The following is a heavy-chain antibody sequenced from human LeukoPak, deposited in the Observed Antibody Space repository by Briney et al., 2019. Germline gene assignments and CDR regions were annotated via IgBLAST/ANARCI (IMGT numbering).Heavy chain of an antibody. J-gene: IGHJ6*03. CDR3: ARNTSTFWSGYALTYYYYYMDV. V-gene: IGHV4-59*11. CDR1: GGSISSHY. CDR2: IYYSGST. Sequence: SETLSLTCTVSGGSISSHYWSWIRQPPGKGLEWIGYIYYSGSTNYNPSLKSRVTISVDTSKNQFSLKLSSVTAADTAVYYCARNTSTFWSGYALTYYYYYMDVWGKGTTVTVSS. D-gene: IGHD3-3*01.